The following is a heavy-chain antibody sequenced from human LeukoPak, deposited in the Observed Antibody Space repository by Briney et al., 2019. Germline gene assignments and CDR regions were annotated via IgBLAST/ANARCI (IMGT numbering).Heavy chain of an antibody. CDR1: GGSFSSYY. V-gene: IGHV4-34*01. CDR3: AISLGELSLYGY. Sequence: SETLSLTCAVYGGSFSSYYWSWIRQPPGKGLEWIGEINHSGSTNYNPPLKSRVTTSVDTSKNQFSLKLSSVTAADTAVYYCAISLGELSLYGYWGQGTLVTVSS. CDR2: INHSGST. D-gene: IGHD3-16*02. J-gene: IGHJ4*02.